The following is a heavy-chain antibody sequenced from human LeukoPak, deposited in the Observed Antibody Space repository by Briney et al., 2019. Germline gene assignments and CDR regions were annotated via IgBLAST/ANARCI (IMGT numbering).Heavy chain of an antibody. D-gene: IGHD1-7*01. J-gene: IGHJ5*02. Sequence: SETLSLTYAVSGYSISSGYYWGWIRQPPGKGLEWIGSIYHSGSTYYNPSLKSRVTISVDTSKNQFSLKLSSVTAADTAVYYCARVRNNWNYFSARNNWFDPWGQGTLVTVSS. CDR3: ARVRNNWNYFSARNNWFDP. CDR2: IYHSGST. CDR1: GYSISSGYY. V-gene: IGHV4-38-2*01.